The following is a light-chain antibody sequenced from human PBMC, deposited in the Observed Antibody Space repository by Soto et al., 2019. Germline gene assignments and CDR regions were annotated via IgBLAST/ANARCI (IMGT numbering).Light chain of an antibody. CDR3: CSYVGRNTYV. CDR2: YVS. Sequence: QSALTQPRSASGSPGQSITISCTGTSSDVGGYNYVSWYQQHPAKAPKLIIFYVSKRPSGVPNRFSGSKSGNRASLTISGLRAEDEADYYCCSYVGRNTYVFGTGTKVTVL. V-gene: IGLV2-11*01. J-gene: IGLJ1*01. CDR1: SSDVGGYNY.